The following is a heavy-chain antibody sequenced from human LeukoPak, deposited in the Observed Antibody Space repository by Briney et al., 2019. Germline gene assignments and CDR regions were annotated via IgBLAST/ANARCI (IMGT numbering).Heavy chain of an antibody. CDR1: GYTFTSYY. CDR3: ASERVANDCSGGSCYLGY. V-gene: IGHV1-46*03. J-gene: IGHJ4*02. CDR2: INPSGGST. Sequence: ASVKVSCKASGYTFTSYYMHWVRQAPGQGLEWMGIINPSGGSTSYAQKFQGRVTMPRDTSTSTVYMELSSLRSEDTAVYYCASERVANDCSGGSCYLGYWGQGTLVTVSS. D-gene: IGHD2-15*01.